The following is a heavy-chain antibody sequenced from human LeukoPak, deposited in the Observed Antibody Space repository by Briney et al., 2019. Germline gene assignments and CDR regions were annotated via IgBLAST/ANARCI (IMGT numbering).Heavy chain of an antibody. Sequence: ASVKVSCKATGYTFTSYGISWVRQAPGQGLEWMGWISSNSDNTNYAQKLQGRVTMTTDTSTSTAYMELRSLRSDDTAVYYCARLPYDEPDYWGQGTLVTVSS. CDR1: GYTFTSYG. D-gene: IGHD3-3*01. V-gene: IGHV1-18*01. CDR2: ISSNSDNT. CDR3: ARLPYDEPDY. J-gene: IGHJ4*02.